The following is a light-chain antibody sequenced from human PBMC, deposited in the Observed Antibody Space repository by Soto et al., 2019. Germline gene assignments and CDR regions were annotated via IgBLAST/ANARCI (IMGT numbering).Light chain of an antibody. J-gene: IGKJ4*01. CDR3: QQYSSWPLT. CDR2: LAS. Sequence: EIVMTQSPATLSLSPGERATLSCRASQSVSGNLAWFQQKPGQAPRLLIYLASTRATGIPARFSGTGSGTEFTLTISSLQSEDLAVYYCQQYSSWPLTFGGGTKVDIK. V-gene: IGKV3-15*01. CDR1: QSVSGN.